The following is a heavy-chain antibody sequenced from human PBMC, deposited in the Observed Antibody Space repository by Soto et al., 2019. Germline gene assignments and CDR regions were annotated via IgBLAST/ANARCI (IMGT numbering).Heavy chain of an antibody. J-gene: IGHJ4*02. V-gene: IGHV3-23*01. D-gene: IGHD2-21*02. CDR1: GFTFNNYA. CDR2: ILGPGTTT. CDR3: AKGDWETEVNYVDF. Sequence: EVQLLESGGGLVQPGGSLRLSCAASGFTFNNYAMSWVRQAPGKGLEWVSAILGPGTTTYYADSVKGRFTISRDNSKNALNLQMNSLRAEDTALYYSAKGDWETEVNYVDFGGQGTLVTVSS.